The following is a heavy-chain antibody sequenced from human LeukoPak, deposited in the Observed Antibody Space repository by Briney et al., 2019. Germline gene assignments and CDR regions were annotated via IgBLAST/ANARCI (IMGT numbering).Heavy chain of an antibody. D-gene: IGHD5-24*01. Sequence: GGSLRLSCVASGFPFSSYWMTWVRQAPGKGLEWVANIKQDGSKKSYVDSVKGRFTISRDNAKNSLYLQMNSLRAEDTAIYYCTGVGYIDEEIDYWGQGTLVTVSS. V-gene: IGHV3-7*04. J-gene: IGHJ4*02. CDR3: TGVGYIDEEIDY. CDR1: GFPFSSYW. CDR2: IKQDGSKK.